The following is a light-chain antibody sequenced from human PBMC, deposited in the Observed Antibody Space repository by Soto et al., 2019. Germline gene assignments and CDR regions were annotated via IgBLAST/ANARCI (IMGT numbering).Light chain of an antibody. J-gene: IGLJ1*01. V-gene: IGLV1-40*01. CDR2: GNN. Sequence: QSVLTQPPSVSGAPGQRVTISCTGSSSNIGAGYDVHWYQQLPGTAPKLLIYGNNNRPSGVPDRFSGSKSGTSASLAITGLQADDEAAYYCQSYDSSVTLRVFGTGTKLTVL. CDR3: QSYDSSVTLRV. CDR1: SSNIGAGYD.